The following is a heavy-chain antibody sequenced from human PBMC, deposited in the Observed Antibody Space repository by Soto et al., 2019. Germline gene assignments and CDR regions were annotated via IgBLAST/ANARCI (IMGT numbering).Heavy chain of an antibody. V-gene: IGHV3-21*01. D-gene: IGHD2-2*02. CDR3: ARLEPGGYCSSPSCYKFHNYYYYYGMDV. CDR2: ISSSSSYI. CDR1: GFTFSSYS. J-gene: IGHJ6*02. Sequence: GGSLRLSXAASGFTFSSYSMNWVRQAPGKGLEWVSSISSSSSYIYYADSVKGRFTISRDNAKNSLYLQMNSLRAEDTAVYYCARLEPGGYCSSPSCYKFHNYYYYYGMDVWGQGTTVTVSS.